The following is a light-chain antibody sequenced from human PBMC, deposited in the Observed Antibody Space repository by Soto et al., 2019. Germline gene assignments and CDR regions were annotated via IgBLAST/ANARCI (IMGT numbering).Light chain of an antibody. CDR1: QSISNY. Sequence: DIQMTQSPSSLSASVGDRVTITCRASQSISNYLNWYQQKPGKAPKLLIYAASSLQSGVPSRFSCSGSWTDFTLTLTSLHPEDFAAYYRQQSNSDPLTFGGGTKVDIK. J-gene: IGKJ4*01. V-gene: IGKV1-39*01. CDR2: AAS. CDR3: QQSNSDPLT.